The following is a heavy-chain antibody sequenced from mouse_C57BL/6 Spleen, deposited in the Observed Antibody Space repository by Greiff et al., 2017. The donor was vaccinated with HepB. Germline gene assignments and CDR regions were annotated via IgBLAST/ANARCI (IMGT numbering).Heavy chain of an antibody. CDR3: AGNYSGSFYYDY. CDR1: GFTFTSYW. D-gene: IGHD1-1*01. Sequence: VQLQQPGAGLVKPGASVKLSCEASGFTFTSYWMPWVQQRPGQGLEWIGEIDPSDSYTNYTQKFKGRATLTVDTSSITPYMQLSSLTSEDSAVYDCAGNYSGSFYYDYWGQGTTLTVAS. CDR2: IDPSDSYT. V-gene: IGHV1-50*01. J-gene: IGHJ2*01.